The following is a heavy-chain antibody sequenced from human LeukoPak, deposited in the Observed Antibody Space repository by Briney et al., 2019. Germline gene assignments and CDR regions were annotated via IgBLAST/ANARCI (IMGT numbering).Heavy chain of an antibody. J-gene: IGHJ4*02. D-gene: IGHD3-22*01. CDR2: ISGRGNTI. CDR3: ARGTLDDTFDY. V-gene: IGHV3-48*01. Sequence: GGPLRLSCAASGFTFSSYSMNWVRQAPGKGLEWVSYISGRGNTIYYADSVKGRFTISRDNAKNSLYLQMNSLRAEDTAVYYCARGTLDDTFDYWGQGTLVTVSS. CDR1: GFTFSSYS.